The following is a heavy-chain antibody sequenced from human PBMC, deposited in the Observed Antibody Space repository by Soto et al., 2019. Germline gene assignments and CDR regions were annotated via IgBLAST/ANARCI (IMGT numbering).Heavy chain of an antibody. J-gene: IGHJ4*02. V-gene: IGHV3-48*02. CDR2: ISSRSSTI. D-gene: IGHD6-19*01. Sequence: LRLSCAASGFSFSTYNMNWVRQAPGRGLEWVSYISSRSSTIYHADSVKGRFTISRDNAKNSLYLQMDSLRDEDTAVYFCARAIAVGSTSLDYWGLGTRVTVSS. CDR1: GFSFSTYN. CDR3: ARAIAVGSTSLDY.